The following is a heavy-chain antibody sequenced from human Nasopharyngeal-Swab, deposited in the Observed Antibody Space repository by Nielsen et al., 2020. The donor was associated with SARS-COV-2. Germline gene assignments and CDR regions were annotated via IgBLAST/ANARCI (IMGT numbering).Heavy chain of an antibody. V-gene: IGHV3-53*01. CDR2: FYRGGST. J-gene: IGHJ2*01. Sequence: GESLKISCQASGFSVSSNYMSWVRQAPGKGLEWVSVFYRGGSTYYADSVKDRFTISRDTSKNTLYLQMNSLRAEDTAVYYCARDKYYDFWSGSNEGWYFDLWGRGTLVTVSS. D-gene: IGHD3-3*01. CDR1: GFSVSSNY. CDR3: ARDKYYDFWSGSNEGWYFDL.